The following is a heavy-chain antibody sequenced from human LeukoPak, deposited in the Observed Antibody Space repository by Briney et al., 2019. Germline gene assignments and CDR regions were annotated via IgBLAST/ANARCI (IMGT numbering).Heavy chain of an antibody. CDR1: GFTFSSYA. D-gene: IGHD3-16*01. CDR3: AKDHYDNWFDP. Sequence: GGSLRLSCAASGFTFSSYAMSWVRQAPGKGLEWVSAISGSGGRTYYADSVKGRFTISRDNSKSTLYLQVNSLRAGDTAIYYCAKDHYDNWFDPWGQGTLVTVSS. J-gene: IGHJ5*02. CDR2: ISGSGGRT. V-gene: IGHV3-23*01.